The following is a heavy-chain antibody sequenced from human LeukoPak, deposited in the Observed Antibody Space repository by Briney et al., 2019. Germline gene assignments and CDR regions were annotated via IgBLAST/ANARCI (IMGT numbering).Heavy chain of an antibody. CDR2: IDWDDDK. Sequence: SGPTLVNPAQTLTLTCTFSGFSLSTSGMRVSWIRQPPGKALEWLACIDWDDDKFYSTFLKTRLTISKDTSKNQVVLTMTNMDPVDTATYYCARSYAWLVNYDAFDIWGQGTMVTVSS. CDR1: GFSLSTSGMR. V-gene: IGHV2-70*04. CDR3: ARSYAWLVNYDAFDI. D-gene: IGHD6-19*01. J-gene: IGHJ3*02.